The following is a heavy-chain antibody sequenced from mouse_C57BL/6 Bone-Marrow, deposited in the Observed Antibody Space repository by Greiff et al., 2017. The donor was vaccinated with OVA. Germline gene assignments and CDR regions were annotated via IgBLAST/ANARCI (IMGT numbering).Heavy chain of an antibody. CDR3: ARGGVSPRV. D-gene: IGHD2-10*02. V-gene: IGHV1-69*01. Sequence: VQLQQPGAELVMPGASVKLSCKASGYTFTSYWMHWVKQRPGQGLEWIGEIDPSDSYTNYNQKFKGKSTLTVDKSSSTAYMQLSSLTSEDSAVYYCARGGVSPRVWGTGTTVTVSS. J-gene: IGHJ1*03. CDR2: IDPSDSYT. CDR1: GYTFTSYW.